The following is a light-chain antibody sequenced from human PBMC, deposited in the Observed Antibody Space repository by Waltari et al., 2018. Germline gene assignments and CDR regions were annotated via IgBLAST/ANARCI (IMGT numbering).Light chain of an antibody. V-gene: IGLV1-47*01. Sequence: QSVLTQPPSASGTPGQRVTISCSGSSSNIGSDFLYWYQQLPGTAPKLLVYRNNQRPSGVPDRFSGSKSGTSASLAISGLRSDDEADYYCAAWDDSLSGPGVFGGGTKLTVL. J-gene: IGLJ3*02. CDR3: AAWDDSLSGPGV. CDR1: SSNIGSDF. CDR2: RNN.